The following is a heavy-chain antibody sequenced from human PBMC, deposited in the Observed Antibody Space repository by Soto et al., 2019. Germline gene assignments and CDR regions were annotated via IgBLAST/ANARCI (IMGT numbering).Heavy chain of an antibody. CDR2: TSSGSATV. J-gene: IGHJ2*01. D-gene: IGHD6-6*01. Sequence: EMQLVESGGGLVQPGGSLRLSCAASGFTFSSYSMNWVRQAPGQGLKWVSYTSSGSATVYYADSVKGRFTISRDNAKNSLYLQMSSLRDEDTAVYYCARDSASYSSSSGSYWYFDLWGRGTLVTVSS. V-gene: IGHV3-48*02. CDR1: GFTFSSYS. CDR3: ARDSASYSSSSGSYWYFDL.